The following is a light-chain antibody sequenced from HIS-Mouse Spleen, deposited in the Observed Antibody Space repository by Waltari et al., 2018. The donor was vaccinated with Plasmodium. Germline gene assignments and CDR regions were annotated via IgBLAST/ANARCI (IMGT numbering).Light chain of an antibody. V-gene: IGKV4-1*01. CDR2: WAS. Sequence: DIVMTQSPDSLAVSLDERATINCKSSQRVLYSSNNKNYLAWYQQKPGQPPKLLIYWASTRESGVPDRFGGSGSGTDFTLTISSLQAEDVAVYYCQQYYSTPWTFGQGTKVEIK. CDR1: QRVLYSSNNKNY. CDR3: QQYYSTPWT. J-gene: IGKJ1*01.